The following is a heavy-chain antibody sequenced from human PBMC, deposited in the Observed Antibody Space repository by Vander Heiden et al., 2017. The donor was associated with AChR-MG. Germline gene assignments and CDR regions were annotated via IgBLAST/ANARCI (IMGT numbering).Heavy chain of an antibody. V-gene: IGHV3-11*01. D-gene: IGHD2-15*01. Sequence: QVQLVESGGGLVKPGGSLRLSCAASGFTFSDYYMSWIRHAAGKGLEWVSYISSSGSTIYYADSVKGRFTISRDNAKNSLYMQMKSLRAEDTAVYYCSRVDSGGSCYSWCDGTLVTVSS. CDR1: GFTFSDYY. CDR3: SRVDSGGSCYS. CDR2: ISSSGSTI. J-gene: IGHJ5*01.